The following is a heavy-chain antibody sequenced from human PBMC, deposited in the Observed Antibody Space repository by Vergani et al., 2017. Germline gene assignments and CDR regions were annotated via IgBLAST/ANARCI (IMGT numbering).Heavy chain of an antibody. CDR3: ARAGSDCSGGSCYWGDDAFDI. D-gene: IGHD2-15*01. V-gene: IGHV1-2*04. Sequence: QVQLVQSGAEVKKPGASVKVSCKASKYTFTGYYMHWVRQAPGQGLEWMGWINPNSGGTNYAQKFQGWVTMTRDTSISTAYMELSRLRSDDTAVYYCARAGSDCSGGSCYWGDDAFDIWGQGTMVTVSS. CDR1: KYTFTGYY. J-gene: IGHJ3*02. CDR2: INPNSGGT.